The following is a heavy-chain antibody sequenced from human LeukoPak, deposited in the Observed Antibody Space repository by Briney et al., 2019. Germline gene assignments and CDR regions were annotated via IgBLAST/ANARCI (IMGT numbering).Heavy chain of an antibody. CDR2: IRWDGGCT. CDR3: AKDGVSMVVVPAAMREYYYYGMDV. CDR1: GFTLDDYA. Sequence: GGALRLSCAAPGFTLDDYAMHWVRQAPGKGLEWVSLIRWDGGCTYYADSVKGRFTISRDNSKNSLYLQMNSLRTEDTALYYCAKDGVSMVVVPAAMREYYYYGMDVWGQGTTVTVSS. J-gene: IGHJ6*02. D-gene: IGHD2-2*01. V-gene: IGHV3-43*02.